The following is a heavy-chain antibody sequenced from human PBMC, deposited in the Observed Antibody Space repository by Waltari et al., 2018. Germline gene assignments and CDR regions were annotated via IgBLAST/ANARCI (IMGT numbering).Heavy chain of an antibody. D-gene: IGHD6-19*01. CDR3: ARDQTVSGPSTYDF. V-gene: IGHV3-74*01. CDR2: INIDGTNT. Sequence: EVQLVESGGGLHQPGESLSLSCEASGFTLSDYWMHWVRQVPGKGLEWLSRINIDGTNTIYADSVRGRFTISRDNAKNTLYLQMNSLRAEDTAVYYCARDQTVSGPSTYDFWGQGTLVTVST. CDR1: GFTLSDYW. J-gene: IGHJ4*02.